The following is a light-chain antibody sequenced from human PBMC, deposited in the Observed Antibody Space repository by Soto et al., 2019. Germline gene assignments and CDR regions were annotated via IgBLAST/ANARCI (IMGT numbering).Light chain of an antibody. J-gene: IGLJ2*01. CDR2: DNN. CDR3: GAWDSSLHAGV. Sequence: QSVLTQPPSVSAAPGQRVTISCSGSSSNIGSNYVSWYQQLPGTAPKLLIYDNNKRPSGIPDRFSGSKSATSATLVITGLQTGDEADYYCGAWDSSLHAGVFGGGTKLTVL. V-gene: IGLV1-51*01. CDR1: SSNIGSNY.